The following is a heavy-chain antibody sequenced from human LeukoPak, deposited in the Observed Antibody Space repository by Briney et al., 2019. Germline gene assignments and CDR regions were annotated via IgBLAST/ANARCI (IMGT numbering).Heavy chain of an antibody. CDR1: GGSISSSSYY. J-gene: IGHJ4*02. Sequence: ETLSLTCTVSGGSISSSSYYWGWIRQPPGRGLEWIGSIYYSGRTYYNPSLNSRVTISVDTSKNQFSLKLSSVAAADTAVYYCARHSSSTSSEVDYWGQGTLVTVSS. CDR2: IYYSGRT. D-gene: IGHD2-2*01. CDR3: ARHSSSTSSEVDY. V-gene: IGHV4-39*01.